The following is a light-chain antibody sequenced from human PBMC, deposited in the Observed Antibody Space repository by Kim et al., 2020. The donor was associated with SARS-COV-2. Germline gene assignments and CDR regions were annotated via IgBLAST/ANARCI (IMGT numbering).Light chain of an antibody. CDR3: QRYNTSPWT. V-gene: IGKV1-5*03. CDR1: QSISTW. J-gene: IGKJ1*01. CDR2: KTS. Sequence: SASIGEEVTITCRAGQSISTWLAWYQQKPGRAPKLLIHKTSSLEPGVSSRFSGSGSGTEFTPTISSLQPDDFATYFCQRYNTSPWTFGQGTKVEI.